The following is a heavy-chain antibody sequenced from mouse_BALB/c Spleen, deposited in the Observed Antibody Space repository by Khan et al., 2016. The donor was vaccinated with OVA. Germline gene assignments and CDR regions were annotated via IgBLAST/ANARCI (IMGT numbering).Heavy chain of an antibody. CDR1: GYSFTTYY. Sequence: IQLVQSGPELMKPGASVKISCKASGYSFTTYYMHWVKQSHGKSLEWIGYIDPFNGGNDYNQKFKGKATLTVDKSSSTAYMHLSSLTAEDSAVYDSARGTCDYWGQGTLVTVSA. CDR2: IDPFNGGN. CDR3: ARGTCDY. D-gene: IGHD3-3*01. V-gene: IGHV1S135*01. J-gene: IGHJ3*01.